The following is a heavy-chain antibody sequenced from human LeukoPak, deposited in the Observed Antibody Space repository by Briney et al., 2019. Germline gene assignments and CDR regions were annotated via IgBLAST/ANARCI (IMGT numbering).Heavy chain of an antibody. J-gene: IGHJ4*02. CDR3: ARLPAARAMSGDY. CDR1: GYTFSNSI. CDR2: IYPGDSET. D-gene: IGHD5-18*01. V-gene: IGHV5-51*01. Sequence: GESLKISCKGSGYTFSNSIIRWVRQMPGKGLEWMGIIYPGDSETRYSPSFQDQVTISADKSISTAYLQWSSLRASDTAMYYCARLPAARAMSGDYWGQGALVTVSS.